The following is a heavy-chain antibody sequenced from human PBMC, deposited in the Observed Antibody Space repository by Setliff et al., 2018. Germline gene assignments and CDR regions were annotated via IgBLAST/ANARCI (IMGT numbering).Heavy chain of an antibody. CDR2: IYHSGSA. CDR3: ACWGGTVNAFDI. Sequence: SETLSLTCAVSGASISSSNWWSWVRQPPGKGLEWIGEIYHSGSANYNPSLKSRVSISVDKSKNQFSLKLSSVTAADTAVYYCACWGGTVNAFDIWGQGTMGTVSS. CDR1: GASISSSNW. J-gene: IGHJ3*02. V-gene: IGHV4-4*02. D-gene: IGHD3-16*01.